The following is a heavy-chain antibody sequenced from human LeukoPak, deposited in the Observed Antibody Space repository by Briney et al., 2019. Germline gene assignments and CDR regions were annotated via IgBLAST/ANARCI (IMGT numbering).Heavy chain of an antibody. Sequence: GGSLRLSCTVSGFSISAFEMNWVRQAPGKGLEWVSQIISSGSPIYYADSVKGRFTLSTDNAKNSLYLQMSSLRVEDTAVYYCARRFDSWGQGTLVTVSS. J-gene: IGHJ4*02. CDR2: IISSGSPI. CDR3: ARRFDS. V-gene: IGHV3-48*03. CDR1: GFSISAFE.